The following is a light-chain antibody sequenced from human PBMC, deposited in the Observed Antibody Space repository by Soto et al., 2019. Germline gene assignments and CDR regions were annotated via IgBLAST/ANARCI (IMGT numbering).Light chain of an antibody. CDR1: QNIGSW. Sequence: DIQMTQSPSTLSASVRDRVTVTCRASQNIGSWVAWYQQKPGKAPNLLIYKASTLDNGVPSRFSGTGSGTEFTLTISSLQPDDFATYYCQQYSPYSARTFGQGTKVEVK. V-gene: IGKV1-5*03. CDR2: KAS. J-gene: IGKJ1*01. CDR3: QQYSPYSART.